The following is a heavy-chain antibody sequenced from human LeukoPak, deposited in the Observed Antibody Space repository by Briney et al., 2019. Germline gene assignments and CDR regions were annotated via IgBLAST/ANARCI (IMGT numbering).Heavy chain of an antibody. Sequence: PSETLSLTCTVSGGSISSSSYYWGWIRQPPGKGLEWIGSIYYSGSTYYNPSLKSRVTISVDTSKNQFSLKLSSVTAADTAVYYCARHVGVMAAAGGRGQGTLVTVSS. CDR1: GGSISSSSYY. CDR3: ARHVGVMAAAGG. CDR2: IYYSGST. J-gene: IGHJ4*02. D-gene: IGHD6-13*01. V-gene: IGHV4-39*01.